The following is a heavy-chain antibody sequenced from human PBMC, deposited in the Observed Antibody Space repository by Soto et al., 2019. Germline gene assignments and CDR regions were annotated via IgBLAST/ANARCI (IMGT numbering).Heavy chain of an antibody. V-gene: IGHV4-39*01. CDR1: GVSLTSGHYY. J-gene: IGHJ4*02. CDR3: GKVLIGATRHADVDS. D-gene: IGHD2-15*01. Sequence: QVQLQESGPGLLEPLETLSLTCSVSGVSLTSGHYYWVWVRQSPGKGLAWIASVYYDESTYYNPSLKSRVTISIDKPRNQFSLSLKSVTAAATAVYYCGKVLIGATRHADVDSWGQGARVTVSS. CDR2: VYYDEST.